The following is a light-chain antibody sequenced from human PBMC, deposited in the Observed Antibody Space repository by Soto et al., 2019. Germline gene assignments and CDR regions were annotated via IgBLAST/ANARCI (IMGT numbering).Light chain of an antibody. CDR1: QSISSW. V-gene: IGKV1-5*01. Sequence: DIQMTQSPSTLSASVGDRVTITCRASQSISSWLAWYQQKPGKAPKLLIYDASSLESGVPSRFSGSGSGTECTLTLSSLQPDDFASYYCQQYNSYSPWTFGQGTKVEIK. CDR2: DAS. CDR3: QQYNSYSPWT. J-gene: IGKJ1*01.